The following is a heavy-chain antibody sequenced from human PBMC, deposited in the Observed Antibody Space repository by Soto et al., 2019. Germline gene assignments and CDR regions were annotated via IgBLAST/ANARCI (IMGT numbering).Heavy chain of an antibody. CDR2: INHSGST. CDR3: ARGMQYYFDY. V-gene: IGHV4-34*01. J-gene: IGHJ4*02. Sequence: PSETLSLTCAVYGGSFSGYYWSWIRQPPGKGLEWIGEINHSGSTNYNPSLKSRVTISVDTSKNQFSLKLSPVTAADTAVYYCARGMQYYFDYWGQGTLVTVSS. D-gene: IGHD6-19*01. CDR1: GGSFSGYY.